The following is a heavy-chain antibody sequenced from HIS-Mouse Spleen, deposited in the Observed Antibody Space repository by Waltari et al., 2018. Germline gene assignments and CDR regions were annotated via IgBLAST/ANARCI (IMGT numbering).Heavy chain of an antibody. Sequence: QVQLVQSGAEVKKPGSSVKVSCKASGGTFSSYAISWVRQAPGQGLEWMGRINHVLGIETDDQKFQGRVTIPADKSTSTAYMELSSLRSEDTAVYYCARAFAQNDFWSGYYFDYWGQGTLVTVSS. CDR3: ARAFAQNDFWSGYYFDY. V-gene: IGHV1-69*04. CDR1: GGTFSSYA. D-gene: IGHD3-3*01. J-gene: IGHJ4*02. CDR2: INHVLGIE.